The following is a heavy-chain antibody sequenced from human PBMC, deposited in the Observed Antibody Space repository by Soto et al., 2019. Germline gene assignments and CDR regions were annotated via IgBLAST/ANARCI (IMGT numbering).Heavy chain of an antibody. CDR3: AKGDCSSTSCYLPYYYYGMDV. J-gene: IGHJ6*02. D-gene: IGHD2-2*01. CDR1: GFTFDDYA. Sequence: EVQLVESGGGLVQPGRSLRLSCAASGFTFDDYAMHWVRQAPGKGLEWVSGISWNSGSIGYADSVKGRFTISRDNAKNALYLQMNSLRAEDTALYYCAKGDCSSTSCYLPYYYYGMDVWGQGTTVTVSS. V-gene: IGHV3-9*01. CDR2: ISWNSGSI.